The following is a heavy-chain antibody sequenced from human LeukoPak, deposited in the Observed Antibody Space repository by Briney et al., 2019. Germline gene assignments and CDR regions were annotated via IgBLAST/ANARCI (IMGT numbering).Heavy chain of an antibody. D-gene: IGHD3-10*01. CDR2: INSDSDGSST. CDR3: ARFPFGKFPRRLNYFDY. J-gene: IGHJ4*02. Sequence: GGSLRPSCEASGFTLSSYWMHWVRHAPGKGLVWVSRINSDSDGSSTSYADSVKGRFTISRDNAKNTLYLQMNSLRAEDTAVYYCARFPFGKFPRRLNYFDYWGQGTLVTVSS. V-gene: IGHV3-74*01. CDR1: GFTLSSYW.